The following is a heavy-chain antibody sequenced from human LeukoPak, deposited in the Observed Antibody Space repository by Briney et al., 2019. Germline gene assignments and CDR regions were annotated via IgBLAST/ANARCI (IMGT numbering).Heavy chain of an antibody. V-gene: IGHV3-43*01. CDR3: AREESGSYHFDY. Sequence: QPGGSLRLSCAASGFTFDVYTMHCVRQAPGKGLEWVSLISWDGGSTYYADSVKGRFTIPRDNAKNSLYLQMNSLRAEDTAVYYCAREESGSYHFDYWGQGTLVTVSS. CDR1: GFTFDVYT. D-gene: IGHD1-26*01. J-gene: IGHJ4*02. CDR2: ISWDGGST.